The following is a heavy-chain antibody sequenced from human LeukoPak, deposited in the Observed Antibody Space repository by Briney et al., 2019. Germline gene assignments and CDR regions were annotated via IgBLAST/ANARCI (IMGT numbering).Heavy chain of an antibody. Sequence: QPGGSLRLSCAASGFTVSSNYMSWVRQAPGRGLEGASFIYSDGSTYYADSVKGRFTISRDNSKNTLFLQMNSLRAEDTAVYYCARDYSGSGYELDYWVQGSLVTVSS. J-gene: IGHJ4*02. CDR2: IYSDGST. CDR1: GFTVSSNY. V-gene: IGHV3-66*01. CDR3: ARDYSGSGYELDY. D-gene: IGHD5-12*01.